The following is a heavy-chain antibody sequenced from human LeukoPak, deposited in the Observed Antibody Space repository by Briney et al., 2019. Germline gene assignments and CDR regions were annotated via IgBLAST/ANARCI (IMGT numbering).Heavy chain of an antibody. D-gene: IGHD3-22*01. J-gene: IGHJ4*02. CDR2: IYYSGST. CDR1: GGSISSYY. CDR3: ARAPYYYDSSGYCSYYFDY. V-gene: IGHV4-59*01. Sequence: SETLSLTCTVSGGSISSYYWSWIRQPPGKGLEWIGYIYYSGSTNYNPSLKSRVTISVDTSKKQFSLKLSSVNAADTAVYYCARAPYYYDSSGYCSYYFDYWGQGTLVTVSS.